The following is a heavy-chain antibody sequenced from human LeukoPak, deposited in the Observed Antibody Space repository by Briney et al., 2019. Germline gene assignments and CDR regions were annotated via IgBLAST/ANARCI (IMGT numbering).Heavy chain of an antibody. Sequence: GASVKVSCKASGYTFTGYYMHWVRQAPGQGLEWMGWINPNSGGTNYAQKFQGRVTMTRDTSISTAYMELSRLRSDDTAVYYCARAKVAEFYYYGSGILYYFDYWGQGTLVTVSS. D-gene: IGHD3-10*01. J-gene: IGHJ4*02. CDR3: ARAKVAEFYYYGSGILYYFDY. CDR2: INPNSGGT. V-gene: IGHV1-2*02. CDR1: GYTFTGYY.